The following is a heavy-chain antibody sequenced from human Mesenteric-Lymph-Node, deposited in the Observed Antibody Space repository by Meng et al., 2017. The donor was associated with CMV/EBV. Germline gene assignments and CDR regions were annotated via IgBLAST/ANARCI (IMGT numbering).Heavy chain of an antibody. J-gene: IGHJ4*02. CDR2: IYYSGST. CDR1: GFTVSNNY. Sequence: ESLKISCEASGFTVSNNYMTWIRQPPGKGLEWIGYIYYSGSTNYNPSLKSRVTISVDTSKNQFSLKLSSVTAADTAVYYCARDYYGSGKIDYWGQGTLVTVSS. CDR3: ARDYYGSGKIDY. V-gene: IGHV4-59*02. D-gene: IGHD3-10*01.